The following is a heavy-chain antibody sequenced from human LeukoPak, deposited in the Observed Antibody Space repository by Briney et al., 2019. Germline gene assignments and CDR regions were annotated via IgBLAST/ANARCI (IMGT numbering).Heavy chain of an antibody. Sequence: EASVKVSSKASGGTFSSYAISWVRQAPGQGLEWMGGIIPIFGTANYAQKFQGRVTITADESTSTAYMELSSLRSEDTAVYYCARAPTAVRGVIRYYFDYWGQGTLVTVSS. D-gene: IGHD3-10*01. J-gene: IGHJ4*02. V-gene: IGHV1-69*13. CDR1: GGTFSSYA. CDR3: ARAPTAVRGVIRYYFDY. CDR2: IIPIFGTA.